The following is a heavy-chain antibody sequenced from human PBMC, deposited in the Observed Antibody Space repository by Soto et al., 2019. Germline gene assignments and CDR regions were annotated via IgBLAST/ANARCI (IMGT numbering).Heavy chain of an antibody. Sequence: SETLSLTCTVSGGSISSGGYYWSWIRQHPGKGLEWIGYIYYSGSTYYNPSLKSRVTISVDTSKNQFSLKLSSVTAADTAVYYCARVGCSSTSCNGVDYWGQGTLVTVSS. CDR1: GGSISSGGYY. CDR3: ARVGCSSTSCNGVDY. V-gene: IGHV4-31*03. D-gene: IGHD2-2*01. J-gene: IGHJ4*02. CDR2: IYYSGST.